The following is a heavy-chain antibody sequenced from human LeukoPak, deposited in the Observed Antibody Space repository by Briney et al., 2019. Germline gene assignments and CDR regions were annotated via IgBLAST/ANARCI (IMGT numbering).Heavy chain of an antibody. CDR3: AREAEDGYGTGDFDY. V-gene: IGHV1-46*01. CDR2: INPSGGST. CDR1: GYTFTSYY. J-gene: IGHJ4*02. D-gene: IGHD5-24*01. Sequence: ASVKVSCKASGYTFTSYYMHWVRQAPGQGLEWMGKINPSGGSTSYAQKFQGRVTMTRDTSTSTVYMELSSLRSEDTAVYYCAREAEDGYGTGDFDYWGQGTLVTVSS.